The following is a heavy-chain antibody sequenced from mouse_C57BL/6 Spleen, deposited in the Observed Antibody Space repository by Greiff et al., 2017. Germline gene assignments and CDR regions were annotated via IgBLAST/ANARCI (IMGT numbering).Heavy chain of an antibody. J-gene: IGHJ2*01. CDR2: IYPGDGDT. D-gene: IGHD2-4*01. CDR3: ARTYYDYYFDY. CDR1: GYAFSSYW. V-gene: IGHV1-80*01. Sequence: QVQLQQSGAELVKPGASVKISCKASGYAFSSYWMNWVKQRPGKGLEWIGQIYPGDGDTNYNGKFKGKATLTADKSSSTAYMQLSSLTSEDSAVYFCARTYYDYYFDYGGQGTTLTVSS.